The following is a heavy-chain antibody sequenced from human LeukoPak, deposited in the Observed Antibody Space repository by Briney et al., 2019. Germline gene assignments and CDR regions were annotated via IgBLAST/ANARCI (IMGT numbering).Heavy chain of an antibody. CDR2: ISGDGGST. CDR3: ARIGYGYGPDY. Sequence: GGSLRLSCAASGFTFDDYAMHWVRQASGKGLEWVSLISGDGGSTYYADSVKGRFTISRDNAKNTLYLQMNSLRAEDTAVYYCARIGYGYGPDYWGPGTLVSVSS. J-gene: IGHJ4*02. D-gene: IGHD5-18*01. CDR1: GFTFDDYA. V-gene: IGHV3-43*02.